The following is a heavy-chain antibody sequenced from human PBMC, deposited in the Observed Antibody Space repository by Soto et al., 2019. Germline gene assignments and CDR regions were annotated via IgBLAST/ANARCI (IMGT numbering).Heavy chain of an antibody. V-gene: IGHV1-46*01. J-gene: IGHJ6*02. CDR1: GYTFTSYY. CDR2: INPSGGST. CDR3: ARTSIVPAAIWYYYYGVDV. Sequence: ASVKVSCKASGYTFTSYYMHWVRQAPGQGLEWMGIINPSGGSTSYAQKFQGRVTMTRDTSTSTVYMELSSLRSEDTAVYYCARTSIVPAAIWYYYYGVDVWGQGTTVTVSS. D-gene: IGHD2-2*01.